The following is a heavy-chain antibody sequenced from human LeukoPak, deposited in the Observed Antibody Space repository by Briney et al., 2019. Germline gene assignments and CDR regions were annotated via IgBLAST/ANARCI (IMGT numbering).Heavy chain of an antibody. V-gene: IGHV3-23*01. Sequence: PGGSLRLSCAASRFTFSSYAMSWVRQAPGRGLEWVSTIGGTGDRTYYADSVKGRFTISRDNSMDTLFLQMNSLKAEDTAGYYCAKDPVVYHGGSGWHYFDYWGQGTLVTVSS. J-gene: IGHJ4*02. D-gene: IGHD6-19*01. CDR3: AKDPVVYHGGSGWHYFDY. CDR1: RFTFSSYA. CDR2: IGGTGDRT.